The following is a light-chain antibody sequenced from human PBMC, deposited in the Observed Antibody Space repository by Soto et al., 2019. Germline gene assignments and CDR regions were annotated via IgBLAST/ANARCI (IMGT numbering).Light chain of an antibody. CDR3: QQYNDWPLT. J-gene: IGKJ1*01. CDR2: GAF. CDR1: QSVSSN. Sequence: EIVMTQSPVTLSVSPCERVTLSFRASQSVSSNLAWYQQKPGQAPSLLIYGAFTRATGIPARFSGTGSGTEFTLTISSLQSEDFALYYCQQYNDWPLTFGQGTKVDIK. V-gene: IGKV3-15*01.